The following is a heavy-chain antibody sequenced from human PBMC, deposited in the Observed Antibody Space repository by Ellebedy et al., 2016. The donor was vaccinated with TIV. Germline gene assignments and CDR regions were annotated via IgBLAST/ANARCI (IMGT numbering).Heavy chain of an antibody. J-gene: IGHJ4*02. CDR1: GFIFSDYR. CDR3: AKWRWLQSEFDD. CDR2: ISGSGAST. Sequence: GESLKISCVASGFIFSDYRMNWVRQVPGKGLEWVSAISGSGASTSYADSVKGRFTISRDNSKNTLYLQMNSLRADDTAVYYCAKWRWLQSEFDDWGQGTLVTVS. D-gene: IGHD5-24*01. V-gene: IGHV3-23*01.